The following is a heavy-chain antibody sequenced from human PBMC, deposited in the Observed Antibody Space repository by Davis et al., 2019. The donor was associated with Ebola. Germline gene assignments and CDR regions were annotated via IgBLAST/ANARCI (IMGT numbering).Heavy chain of an antibody. CDR2: MRGDGQSQ. CDR3: ATERWSKHSDSWSGFSDW. V-gene: IGHV3-7*03. D-gene: IGHD3-3*01. J-gene: IGHJ4*02. CDR1: GLTLSNYW. Sequence: PGGSLRLSCSASGLTLSNYWMSWVRQAPGKGLEWVADMRGDGQSQYYVDSVKGRFTISRDNAKNSAFLQMNSLRVEDTAIYYCATERWSKHSDSWSGFSDWWGQGTLVTVSS.